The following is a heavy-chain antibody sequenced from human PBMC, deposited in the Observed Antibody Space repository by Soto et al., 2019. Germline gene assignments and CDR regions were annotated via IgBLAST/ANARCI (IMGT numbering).Heavy chain of an antibody. CDR1: RYRFTNYW. CDR2: IYPGDSDT. Sequence: GESLKIACKVSRYRFTNYWIGWVRQMPGKGLEWMGIIYPGDSDTRYSPSFQGQVTFSADKSFTTAYLQWNSLKASDTAVYYCARQAAYSSGWYDFDYWGQGTPVTVSS. CDR3: ARQAAYSSGWYDFDY. V-gene: IGHV5-51*01. D-gene: IGHD6-19*01. J-gene: IGHJ4*02.